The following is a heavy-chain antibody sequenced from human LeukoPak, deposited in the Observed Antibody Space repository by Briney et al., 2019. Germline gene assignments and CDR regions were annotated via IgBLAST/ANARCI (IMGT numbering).Heavy chain of an antibody. CDR2: ISSSGGST. CDR3: AKSRGYSYGPFDY. CDR1: GFTFSSYA. V-gene: IGHV3-23*01. D-gene: IGHD5-18*01. J-gene: IGHJ4*02. Sequence: GGPLRLSCAASGFTFSSYAMTWGRQAPGKGLEWVSAISSSGGSTYYAGSVQGRHTISSDTSKNTLYLQMSSLRAEDTAIYYCAKSRGYSYGPFDYWGQGALVPVTS.